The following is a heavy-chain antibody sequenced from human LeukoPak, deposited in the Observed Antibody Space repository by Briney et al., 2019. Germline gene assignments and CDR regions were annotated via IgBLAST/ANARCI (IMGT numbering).Heavy chain of an antibody. D-gene: IGHD6-19*01. CDR1: GFTFSSYA. CDR2: ISGSGGST. CDR3: AKVSSGWYGGY. Sequence: GGSLRLSCAASGFTFSSYAMSWVRQAPGKGLEWVSAISGSGGSTYYADSVKGRFTISRDNSKNTLYLQMNSLRAGDTAVYYCAKVSSGWYGGYWGQGTLVTVSS. J-gene: IGHJ4*02. V-gene: IGHV3-23*01.